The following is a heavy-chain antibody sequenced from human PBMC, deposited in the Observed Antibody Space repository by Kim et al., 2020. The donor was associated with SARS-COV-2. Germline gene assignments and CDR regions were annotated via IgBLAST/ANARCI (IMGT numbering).Heavy chain of an antibody. D-gene: IGHD3-10*01. CDR2: ISAYNGNT. CDR3: ARDNGYGSGSPPSYYYYYYMYV. J-gene: IGHJ6*03. V-gene: IGHV1-18*01. Sequence: ASVKVSCKASGYTFTSYGISWVRQAPGQGLEWMGWISAYNGNTNYAQKLQGRVTMTTDTSTSTAYMELRSLRSDDTAVYYCARDNGYGSGSPPSYYYYYYMYVWGKGTTVTVSS. CDR1: GYTFTSYG.